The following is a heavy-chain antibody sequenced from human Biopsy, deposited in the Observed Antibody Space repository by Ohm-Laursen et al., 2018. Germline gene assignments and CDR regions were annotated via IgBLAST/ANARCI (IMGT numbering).Heavy chain of an antibody. D-gene: IGHD2/OR15-2a*01. V-gene: IGHV4-59*02. CDR2: TYYRGTS. CDR1: GGSVGDYF. Sequence: GTLSLTCSVSGGSVGDYFLSWIRLVPGKRPEWIGYTYYRGTSENNPSLRSRVTTSVGISRNQFFLNMKSVTGADTAVYYCAAFPFSGGPAFDIWGQGTTVIVSS. CDR3: AAFPFSGGPAFDI. J-gene: IGHJ3*02.